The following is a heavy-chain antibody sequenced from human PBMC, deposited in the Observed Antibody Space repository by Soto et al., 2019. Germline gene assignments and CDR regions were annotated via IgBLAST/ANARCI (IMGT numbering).Heavy chain of an antibody. CDR3: ARAPLYYYDSSGIPPGYFDY. CDR2: IWYDGSNK. V-gene: IGHV3-33*01. Sequence: GGSLRLSCAASGFTFSSYVMHWVRQAPGKGLEWVAVIWYDGSNKYYADSVKGRFTISRDNSKNTLYLQMNSLRAEDTAVYYCARAPLYYYDSSGIPPGYFDYWGQGTLVTVSS. D-gene: IGHD3-22*01. J-gene: IGHJ4*02. CDR1: GFTFSSYV.